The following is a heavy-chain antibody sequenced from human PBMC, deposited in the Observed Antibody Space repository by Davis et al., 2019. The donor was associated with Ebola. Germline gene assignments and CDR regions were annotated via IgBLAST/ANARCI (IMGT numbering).Heavy chain of an antibody. D-gene: IGHD3-10*01. CDR1: GGTLSSYS. Sequence: SVKVSCKASGGTLSSYSLSWVRQAPGQGLEWMGRIIPLFGTPDYAQKFQGRVTITADESTKTAHMELSSLRSEDTAVYYCATQVPSGSGSYPYYYYYMDVWGAGTTVTVSS. CDR2: IIPLFGTP. J-gene: IGHJ6*03. CDR3: ATQVPSGSGSYPYYYYYMDV. V-gene: IGHV1-69*13.